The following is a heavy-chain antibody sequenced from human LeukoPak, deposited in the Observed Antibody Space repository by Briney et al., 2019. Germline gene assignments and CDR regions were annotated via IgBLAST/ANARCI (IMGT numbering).Heavy chain of an antibody. Sequence: VKVSCKASGYTFSGYYMHWVRQAPGQGLEWMGWINPNSGGTNYAQKFQGRVTMTRDTSISTAYMELSRLRSDDTAVYYCARVAIVATITGRFDYWGQGTLVTVSS. J-gene: IGHJ4*02. CDR2: INPNSGGT. CDR3: ARVAIVATITGRFDY. CDR1: GYTFSGYY. D-gene: IGHD5-12*01. V-gene: IGHV1-2*02.